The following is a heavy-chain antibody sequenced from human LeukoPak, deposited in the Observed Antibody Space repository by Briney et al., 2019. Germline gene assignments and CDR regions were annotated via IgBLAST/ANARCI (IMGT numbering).Heavy chain of an antibody. V-gene: IGHV4-59*12. CDR1: GGSISSYY. CDR3: ARESSHPTGDPDAFDI. D-gene: IGHD7-27*01. CDR2: IYYSGST. Sequence: PSETLSLTCTVSGGSISSYYWSWIRQPPGKGLEWIGYIYYSGSTYYNPSLKSRVTISVDTSKNQFSLKLSSVTAADTAVYYCARESSHPTGDPDAFDIWGQGTMVTVSS. J-gene: IGHJ3*02.